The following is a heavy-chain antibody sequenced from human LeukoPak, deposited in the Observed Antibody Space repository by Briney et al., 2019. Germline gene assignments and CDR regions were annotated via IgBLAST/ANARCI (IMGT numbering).Heavy chain of an antibody. Sequence: SGGSLRLSCAAYGFTFSSYELNWVRQAPGKGLEWVSYISSSGSALYYADSVKGRFTISRDYAKNSLYLQMNSLRAEDTAVYYCARDYGYSLYWGQGTLVTVSS. CDR1: GFTFSSYE. CDR3: ARDYGYSLY. D-gene: IGHD5-18*01. J-gene: IGHJ4*02. V-gene: IGHV3-48*03. CDR2: ISSSGSAL.